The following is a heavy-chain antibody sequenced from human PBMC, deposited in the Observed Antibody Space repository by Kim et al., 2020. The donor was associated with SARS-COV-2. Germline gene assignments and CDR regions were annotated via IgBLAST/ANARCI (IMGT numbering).Heavy chain of an antibody. V-gene: IGHV3-64*01. CDR3: ARCGYDGYYYYGMDV. CDR2: ISSNGGST. D-gene: IGHD5-12*01. Sequence: GGSLRLSCAASGFTFSSYAMHWVRQAPGKGLEYVSAISSNGGSTYYANSVKGRFTISRDNSKNTLYLQMGSLRAEDMAVYYCARCGYDGYYYYGMDVWG. J-gene: IGHJ6*02. CDR1: GFTFSSYA.